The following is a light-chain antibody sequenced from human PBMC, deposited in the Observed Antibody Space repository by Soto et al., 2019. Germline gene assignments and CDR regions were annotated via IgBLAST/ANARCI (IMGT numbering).Light chain of an antibody. CDR1: SSDFGDSTY. CDR3: TSYTRSGLSV. J-gene: IGLJ1*01. Sequence: QSALTQPASVSGSPGQSITVSCTGTSSDFGDSTYVSWYQQHPGKAPRLIIYDVNNRPSGVAARFSASRSGNTASLTISGLQAEDEADYYCTSYTRSGLSVFGTGTKLTVL. CDR2: DVN. V-gene: IGLV2-14*01.